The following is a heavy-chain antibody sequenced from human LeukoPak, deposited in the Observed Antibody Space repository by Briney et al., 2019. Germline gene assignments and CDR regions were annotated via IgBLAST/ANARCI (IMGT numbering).Heavy chain of an antibody. D-gene: IGHD3-22*01. Sequence: GGSLRLSCATSGFTLSSYWMHWVRQVPGKGLEWLSRINNDGVSTSYADSVKGRFTISRDNAKNSLYLQMNSLRAEDTAVYYCARPQGYDSSGYFLAFIYWGQGTLVTVSS. CDR3: ARPQGYDSSGYFLAFIY. CDR2: INNDGVST. J-gene: IGHJ4*02. V-gene: IGHV3-74*01. CDR1: GFTLSSYW.